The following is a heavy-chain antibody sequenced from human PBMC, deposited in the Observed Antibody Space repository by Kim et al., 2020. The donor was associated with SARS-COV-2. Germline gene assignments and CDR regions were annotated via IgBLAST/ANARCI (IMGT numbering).Heavy chain of an antibody. CDR1: GFTFSSYA. D-gene: IGHD3-3*01. Sequence: GGSLRLSCSASGFTFSSYAMHWVRQAPGKGLEYVSAISSNGGSTYYADSVKGRFTISRDNSKNTLYLQMSSLRVEDTAVYYCVKVVTIFGVVWDDNWFDPWGQGTLVTVSS. CDR2: ISSNGGST. V-gene: IGHV3-64D*06. CDR3: VKVVTIFGVVWDDNWFDP. J-gene: IGHJ5*02.